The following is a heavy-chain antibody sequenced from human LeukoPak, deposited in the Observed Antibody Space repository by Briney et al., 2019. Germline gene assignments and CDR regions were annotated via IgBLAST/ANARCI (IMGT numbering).Heavy chain of an antibody. Sequence: SETLSLTCTVSGGSISSYYWSWIRQPPGKGLEWIGYIYYSGSTNYNPPLKGRVTISVDTSKNQFSLKLSSVTAADTAVYYCARTRLWYSSSLLFDYWGQGTLVTVSS. D-gene: IGHD6-13*01. CDR1: GGSISSYY. CDR3: ARTRLWYSSSLLFDY. V-gene: IGHV4-59*12. J-gene: IGHJ4*02. CDR2: IYYSGST.